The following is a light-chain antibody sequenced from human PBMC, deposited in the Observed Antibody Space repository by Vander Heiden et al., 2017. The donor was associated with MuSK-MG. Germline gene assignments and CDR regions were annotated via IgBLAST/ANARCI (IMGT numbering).Light chain of an antibody. Sequence: DIQMTQSPSSLSASVGDRVTITCQASQDISNYLNWYQQKPGKAPKLLIYDASNLVTGVPSRFRGSGSRTDFTFSISSLQPEDLATYYCQQDDNLPITFGQGTRLEIK. V-gene: IGKV1-33*01. CDR2: DAS. CDR3: QQDDNLPIT. J-gene: IGKJ5*01. CDR1: QDISNY.